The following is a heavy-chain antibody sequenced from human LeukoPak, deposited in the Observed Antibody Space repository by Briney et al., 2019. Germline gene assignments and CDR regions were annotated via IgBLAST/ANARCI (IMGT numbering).Heavy chain of an antibody. CDR3: AHIGLLTDPSSWYYFDY. Sequence: TLSLTCTVSGYSISSGYYWGWIRQPPGKGLEWLALIYWDDDKRYSPSLKSRLTITKDTSKNQVVLTMTNMDPVDTATYYCAHIGLLTDPSSWYYFDYWGQGTLVTVSS. J-gene: IGHJ4*02. D-gene: IGHD6-13*01. CDR2: IYWDDDK. V-gene: IGHV2-5*02. CDR1: GYSISSGYYW.